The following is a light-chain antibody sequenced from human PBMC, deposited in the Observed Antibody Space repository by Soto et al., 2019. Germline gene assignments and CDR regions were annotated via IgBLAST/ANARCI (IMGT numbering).Light chain of an antibody. V-gene: IGKV3-11*01. J-gene: IGKJ5*01. CDR1: QNVGRY. CDR3: QQRSNWLIT. CDR2: DAS. Sequence: EIVLTQSPATLSLSPGESAILSCRAIQNVGRYLKWYVQKPGQAPRLLIYDASHRATGVPDRFTGSGSATDFSLTISKVEPGDFGVYYCQQRSNWLITFGQGTRLEIK.